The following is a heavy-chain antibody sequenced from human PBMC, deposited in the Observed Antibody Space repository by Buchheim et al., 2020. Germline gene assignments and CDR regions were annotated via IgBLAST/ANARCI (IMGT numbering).Heavy chain of an antibody. V-gene: IGHV3-11*01. Sequence: QVQLVESGGGLVKPGGSLRLSCAASGFTFSDYYMNWIRQAPGKGLEWVAYMSGSGNTLYYADSVRGRFTISRANAKNSLYLQMISLRAEDTAVYYCARGSGYSGGQFFYYGTDLWGQGT. CDR3: ARGSGYSGGQFFYYGTDL. D-gene: IGHD1-26*01. CDR1: GFTFSDYY. J-gene: IGHJ6*02. CDR2: MSGSGNTL.